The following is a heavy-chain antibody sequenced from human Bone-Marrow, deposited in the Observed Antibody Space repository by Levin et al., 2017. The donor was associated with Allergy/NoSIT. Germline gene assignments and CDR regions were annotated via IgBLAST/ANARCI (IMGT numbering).Heavy chain of an antibody. Sequence: SGPTLVKPTQTLTLTCTFSGFSLSTNGVGVGWIRQPPGKALEWLALIYWDDDKRYSPSLKSRLTITKDTSKNQVVLTLTNMDPVDTATYYCAHIPPNWNDATLVDYWGQGTLVTVSS. CDR3: AHIPPNWNDATLVDY. CDR1: GFSLSTNGVG. V-gene: IGHV2-5*02. D-gene: IGHD1-20*01. CDR2: IYWDDDK. J-gene: IGHJ4*02.